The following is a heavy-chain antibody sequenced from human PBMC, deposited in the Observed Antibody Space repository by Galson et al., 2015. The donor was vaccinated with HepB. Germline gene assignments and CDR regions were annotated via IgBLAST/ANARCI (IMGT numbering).Heavy chain of an antibody. J-gene: IGHJ3*02. CDR3: ARGVGRYYYDSSGYYYSRAFDI. D-gene: IGHD3-22*01. Sequence: SVKVSCKASGGTFSSYAISWVRQAPGQGLEWMGGIIPIFGTANYAQKFQGRITITADKSTSTAYMELSSLRSEDTAVYYCARGVGRYYYDSSGYYYSRAFDIWGQGTMVTVSS. CDR1: GGTFSSYA. CDR2: IIPIFGTA. V-gene: IGHV1-69*06.